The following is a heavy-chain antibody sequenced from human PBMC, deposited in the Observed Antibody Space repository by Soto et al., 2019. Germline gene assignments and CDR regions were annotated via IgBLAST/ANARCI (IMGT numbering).Heavy chain of an antibody. CDR2: ISYDGSNK. Sequence: GSLRLSCAASGFTFSSYGMHWVRQAPGKGLEWVAVISYDGSNKYYADSVKGRFTISRDNSKNTLYLQMNSLRAEDTAVYYCAKDYKLWGQGTMVTVSS. V-gene: IGHV3-30*18. CDR1: GFTFSSYG. D-gene: IGHD1-1*01. CDR3: AKDYKL. J-gene: IGHJ3*01.